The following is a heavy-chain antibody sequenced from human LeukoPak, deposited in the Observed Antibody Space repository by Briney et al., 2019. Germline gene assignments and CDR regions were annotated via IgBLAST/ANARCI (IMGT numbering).Heavy chain of an antibody. Sequence: ASVKVSCEASGSTFTSSGITWVRQAAGHRLEGLGWIGAYNGKANYAQKLQGRDTMTTDTYTSTAYIELRSLRSNDTAVYYCARRSRGTTVTTRYNVPLFYYYYYGMDVWGQGTTVTVSS. D-gene: IGHD4-17*01. J-gene: IGHJ6*02. V-gene: IGHV1-18*01. CDR1: GSTFTSSG. CDR3: ARRSRGTTVTTRYNVPLFYYYYYGMDV. CDR2: IGAYNGKA.